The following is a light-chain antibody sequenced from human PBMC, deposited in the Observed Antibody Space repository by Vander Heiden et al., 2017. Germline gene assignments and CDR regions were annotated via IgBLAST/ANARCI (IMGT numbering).Light chain of an antibody. J-gene: IGLJ2*01. CDR1: RSDVGFYNY. Sequence: QSALTQPPSASGSPGQSVTIPCTGSRSDVGFYNYVCWYQQPPGKAPKLMIYEVSKRPSGVPDRFSGSKSGNTASLTVSGLQAEDEPDYYCSSYAGNNNVVFGGGTKLTIL. CDR3: SSYAGNNNVV. V-gene: IGLV2-8*01. CDR2: EVS.